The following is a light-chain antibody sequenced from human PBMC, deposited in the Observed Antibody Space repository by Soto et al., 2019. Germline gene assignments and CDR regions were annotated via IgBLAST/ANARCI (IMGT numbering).Light chain of an antibody. Sequence: QLVLMQPPSVSGAPGQRVTISCTGNSSNIGAGYDVHWYQQLPGRAPKLLIYGNTNRPPGVPDRFSGSKSGPSVSLAITGLQAEDEGDYYCQSCDTRLRGLAVFGGGTKLTVL. J-gene: IGLJ2*01. V-gene: IGLV1-40*01. CDR2: GNT. CDR3: QSCDTRLRGLAV. CDR1: SSNIGAGYD.